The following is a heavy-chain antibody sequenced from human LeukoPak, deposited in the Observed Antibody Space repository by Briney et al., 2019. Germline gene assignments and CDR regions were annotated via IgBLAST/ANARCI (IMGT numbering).Heavy chain of an antibody. Sequence: SETLSLTCTVSGGSISSHYWSWTRQPPGKGLEWIGYIYYSGSTNYNPSLKSRVTISVDTSKNQFSLKLSSVTAADTAVYYCARGRYSNYHFDYWGQGTLVTVSS. CDR1: GGSISSHY. V-gene: IGHV4-59*11. D-gene: IGHD4-11*01. J-gene: IGHJ4*02. CDR2: IYYSGST. CDR3: ARGRYSNYHFDY.